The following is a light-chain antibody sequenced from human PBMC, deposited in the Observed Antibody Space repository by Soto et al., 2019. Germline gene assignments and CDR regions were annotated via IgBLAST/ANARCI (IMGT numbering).Light chain of an antibody. CDR3: AAWDDSLSGAV. V-gene: IGLV1-47*01. Sequence: QSVLTQPPSASGTPGQRVTISCSGSRSNTGSGNVYWYQQFPGTAPKLLIYKNNQRPSGVPDRFSGSKSGTSASLAISGLRSEDEADYYCAAWDDSLSGAVFGGGTQLTVL. J-gene: IGLJ7*01. CDR1: RSNTGSGN. CDR2: KNN.